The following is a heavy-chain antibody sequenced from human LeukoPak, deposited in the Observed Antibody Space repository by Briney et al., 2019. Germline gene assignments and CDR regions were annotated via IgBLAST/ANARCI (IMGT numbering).Heavy chain of an antibody. Sequence: GESLKISCKGSGYSFTNYWIGWVRQMPGKGLEWRGIIYPGDSDTRYSPSFQGHVTISADKSITTAYVQWSSLKASDTAIYYCARTYSSSWGGYFDYWGQGTLVTVSS. CDR2: IYPGDSDT. V-gene: IGHV5-51*01. D-gene: IGHD6-13*01. CDR1: GYSFTNYW. J-gene: IGHJ4*02. CDR3: ARTYSSSWGGYFDY.